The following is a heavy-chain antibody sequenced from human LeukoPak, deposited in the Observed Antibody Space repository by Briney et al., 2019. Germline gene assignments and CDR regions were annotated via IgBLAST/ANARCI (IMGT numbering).Heavy chain of an antibody. Sequence: ASVKVSCKASGYTFTSYSINWVRQAPGQGLEWMGWISTYNGNTNYAQKLQGRVTMTTDTSASTAYMELRSLRSDDTAVYYCAKDRWRDGSSSFDNWGQGTLVTVSS. CDR3: AKDRWRDGSSSFDN. CDR1: GYTFTSYS. D-gene: IGHD6-6*01. J-gene: IGHJ4*02. V-gene: IGHV1-18*01. CDR2: ISTYNGNT.